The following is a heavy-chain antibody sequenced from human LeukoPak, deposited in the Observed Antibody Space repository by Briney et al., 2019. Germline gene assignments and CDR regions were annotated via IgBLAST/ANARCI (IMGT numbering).Heavy chain of an antibody. CDR3: ARDTGVRYFDWLPLDY. D-gene: IGHD3-9*01. V-gene: IGHV3-21*01. J-gene: IGHJ4*02. CDR2: ISSSSSYI. Sequence: GGSLRLSCAASGLTFSSYSMNWVRQAPGKGLEWVSSISSSSSYIYYADSVKGRFTISRDNAKNSLYLQMNSLRAEDTAVYYCARDTGVRYFDWLPLDYWGQGTLVTVSS. CDR1: GLTFSSYS.